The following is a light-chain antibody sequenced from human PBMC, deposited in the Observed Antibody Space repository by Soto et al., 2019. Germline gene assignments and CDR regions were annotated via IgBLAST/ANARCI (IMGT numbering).Light chain of an antibody. V-gene: IGKV1-5*01. Sequence: DIQMTQFPSTLSASVGDRVTITCRASQSIRNWLAWYQQKPGKAPKLLIYDASTLERGVPSRSSGSGSGTEFTLSISSLQPDDFATYYCQQYDSSSGYTFGQGTKLEIK. CDR2: DAS. J-gene: IGKJ2*01. CDR1: QSIRNW. CDR3: QQYDSSSGYT.